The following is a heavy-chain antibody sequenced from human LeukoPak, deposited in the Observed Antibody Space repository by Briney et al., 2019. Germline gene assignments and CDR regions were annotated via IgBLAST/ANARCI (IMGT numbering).Heavy chain of an antibody. CDR3: ARRREWEPPDY. J-gene: IGHJ4*02. V-gene: IGHV3-21*01. CDR2: ISSSSSYI. D-gene: IGHD1-26*01. Sequence: GGSLRLSCAASGFTFSSYSMNWVRQAPGKGLEWVSSISSSSSYIYYADSVKGRFTISRDNAKNPLYLQMNSLRAEDTAVYYCARRREWEPPDYWGQGTLVTVSS. CDR1: GFTFSSYS.